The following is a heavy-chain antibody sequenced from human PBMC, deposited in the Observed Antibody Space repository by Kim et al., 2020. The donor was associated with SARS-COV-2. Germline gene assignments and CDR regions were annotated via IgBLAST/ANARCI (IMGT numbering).Heavy chain of an antibody. CDR1: GYTFNSYH. CDR3: TRGVTFGGGIADDNWYDL. Sequence: ASVKVSCTASGYTFNSYHVNWLRQAPGQGLEWMGWISPFTGKTTYAQKVQGRLTITTDTATGTAFMELRSLRSDDSAVYYCTRGVTFGGGIADDNWYDLW. V-gene: IGHV1-18*01. CDR2: ISPFTGKT. J-gene: IGHJ5*02. D-gene: IGHD3-16*02.